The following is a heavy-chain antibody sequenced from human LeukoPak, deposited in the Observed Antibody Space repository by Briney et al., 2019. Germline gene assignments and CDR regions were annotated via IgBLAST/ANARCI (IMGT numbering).Heavy chain of an antibody. J-gene: IGHJ4*02. CDR1: GSTFSTYW. V-gene: IGHV3-7*01. Sequence: AGGSLRLSCAASGSTFSTYWMSWVRQAPGKGLEWVASINRDGSEKYYGDSVKGRFTISRDNAENSLFLQMNSLRAEDTAVYYCARDRLRFSFWGQGTLVTVSS. CDR3: ARDRLRFSF. CDR2: INRDGSEK. D-gene: IGHD3-3*01.